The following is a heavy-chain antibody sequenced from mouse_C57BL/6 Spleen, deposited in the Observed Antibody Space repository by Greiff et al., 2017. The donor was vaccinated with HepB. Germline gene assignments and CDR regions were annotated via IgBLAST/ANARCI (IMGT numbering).Heavy chain of an antibody. V-gene: IGHV5-4*03. D-gene: IGHD1-1*01. J-gene: IGHJ2*01. CDR2: ISDGGSYT. Sequence: EVMLVESGGGLVKPGGSLKLSCAASGFTFSSYAMSWVRQTPEKRLEWVATISDGGSYTYYPDNVKGRFTISRDNAKNNLYLQMSHLKSEDTAMYYCARVYGSDFDYWGQGTTLTVSS. CDR3: ARVYGSDFDY. CDR1: GFTFSSYA.